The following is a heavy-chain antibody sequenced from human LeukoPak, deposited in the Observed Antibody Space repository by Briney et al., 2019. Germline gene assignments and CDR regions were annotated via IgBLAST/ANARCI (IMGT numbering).Heavy chain of an antibody. D-gene: IGHD4-17*01. V-gene: IGHV3-23*01. CDR2: ISGSGGST. Sequence: PGGSLRLSCAASGFSFSSYAMSWVRQAPGKGLEWVSAISGSGGSTYYADSVKGRFTISRDNSKNTLYLQMNSLRAEDTAVYYCAKDYPTTVTSYYYYGMDVWGQGTTVTVSS. CDR3: AKDYPTTVTSYYYYGMDV. CDR1: GFSFSSYA. J-gene: IGHJ6*02.